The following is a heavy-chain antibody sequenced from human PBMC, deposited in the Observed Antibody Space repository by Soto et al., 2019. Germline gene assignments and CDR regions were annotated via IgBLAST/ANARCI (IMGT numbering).Heavy chain of an antibody. CDR1: GFTFSSYA. CDR2: ISYDGSNK. CDR3: ARERPYDGSGIAFDY. Sequence: QVQLVESGGGVVQPGRSLRLSCAASGFTFSSYAMHWVRQAPGKGLEWVAVISYDGSNKYYADSVKGRFTISRDNSKNTLYRQMNSLRAEDTAVYYCARERPYDGSGIAFDYWGQGTLVTVSS. J-gene: IGHJ4*02. D-gene: IGHD3-10*01. V-gene: IGHV3-30-3*01.